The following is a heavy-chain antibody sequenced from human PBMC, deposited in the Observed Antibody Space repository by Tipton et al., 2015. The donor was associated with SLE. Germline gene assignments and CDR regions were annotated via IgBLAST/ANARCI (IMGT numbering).Heavy chain of an antibody. CDR1: GGSISISSSY. CDR2: IFYSGNT. J-gene: IGHJ5*02. D-gene: IGHD2-21*01. V-gene: IGHV4-39*01. CDR3: AMSGVFARGWFDP. Sequence: TLSLTCTVSGGSISISSSYWDWIRQSPGKEPEWIGNIFYSGNTRYRSSLKSRVTISVDTSKNQFSLKMTSVTAADTAVYYCAMSGVFARGWFDPWGQGILVTVSS.